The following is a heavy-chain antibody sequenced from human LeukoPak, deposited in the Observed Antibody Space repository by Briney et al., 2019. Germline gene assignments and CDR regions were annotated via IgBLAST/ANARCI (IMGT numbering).Heavy chain of an antibody. Sequence: ASVKVSCKASGYTFTSYGISWVRQAPGQGLEWMGLISAYNCNTNYSQKLQGRVTITKDTSTSTVYMELGSLRSDDTSVYYCARDVGGDSSGSNFDYWGQGTLVTVSS. J-gene: IGHJ4*02. D-gene: IGHD3-22*01. CDR3: ARDVGGDSSGSNFDY. V-gene: IGHV1-18*01. CDR1: GYTFTSYG. CDR2: ISAYNCNT.